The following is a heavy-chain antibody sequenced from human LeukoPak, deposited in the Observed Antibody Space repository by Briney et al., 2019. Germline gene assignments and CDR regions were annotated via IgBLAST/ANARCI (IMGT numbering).Heavy chain of an antibody. CDR2: GDYSGGT. V-gene: IGHV4-39*07. D-gene: IGHD6-19*01. Sequence: SETLSLTCTVSGGSISSSSYYWAWIRQPPGKGLEWIASGDYSGGTYYNPSLESRVAISADMSKNQISLKLTSVTGADTAVYYCAGERGEEYSSGWYKTNYFYNWGQGIRVTVSS. J-gene: IGHJ4*02. CDR3: AGERGEEYSSGWYKTNYFYN. CDR1: GGSISSSSYY.